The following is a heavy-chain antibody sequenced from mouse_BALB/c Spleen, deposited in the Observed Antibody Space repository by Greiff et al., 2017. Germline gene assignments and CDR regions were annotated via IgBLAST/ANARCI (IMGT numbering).Heavy chain of an antibody. CDR2: INPYYGST. V-gene: IGHV1-39*01. Sequence: VQLQQTGPELVKPGASVKISCKASGYSFTDYIMLWVKQSHGKSLEWIGNINPYYGSTSYNLKFKGKATLTVDKSSSTAYMQLNSLTSEDSAVYYCEREALYSGAMDYWGQGTSVTVSS. D-gene: IGHD2-1*01. CDR3: EREALYSGAMDY. CDR1: GYSFTDYI. J-gene: IGHJ4*01.